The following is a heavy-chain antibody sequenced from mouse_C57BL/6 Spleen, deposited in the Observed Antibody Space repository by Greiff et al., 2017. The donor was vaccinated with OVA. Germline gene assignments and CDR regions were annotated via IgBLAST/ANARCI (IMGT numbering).Heavy chain of an antibody. CDR1: GYTFTDYN. V-gene: IGHV1-22*01. CDR2: INPNNGGT. CDR3: ARTSERYSNDFDY. Sequence: VQLKESGPELVKPGASVKMSCKASGYTFTDYNMHWVKQSHGKSLEWIGYINPNNGGTSYNQKFKGKATLTVNKSSSTAYMELRSLTSEDSAVYYCARTSERYSNDFDYWGQGTTLTVSS. J-gene: IGHJ2*01. D-gene: IGHD2-5*01.